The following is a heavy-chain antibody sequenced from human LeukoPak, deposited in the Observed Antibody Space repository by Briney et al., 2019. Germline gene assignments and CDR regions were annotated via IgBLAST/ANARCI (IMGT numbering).Heavy chain of an antibody. CDR3: AKDDCSSGSCLVPGFFDY. CDR2: ISGSGGST. V-gene: IGHV3-23*01. Sequence: GGSLRLSCAASGFTFSSYAMSWVRQAPGKGLEWVSAISGSGGSTYYADSVKGRFTISRDNSKNTLYLQMNSLRAEDTAVYYCAKDDCSSGSCLVPGFFDYWGQGTLVTVSS. D-gene: IGHD2-15*01. J-gene: IGHJ4*02. CDR1: GFTFSSYA.